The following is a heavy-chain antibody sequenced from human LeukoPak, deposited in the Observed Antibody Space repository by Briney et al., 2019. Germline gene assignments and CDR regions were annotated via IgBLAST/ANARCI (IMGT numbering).Heavy chain of an antibody. Sequence: GGSLRLSCAASGFTFDDCAMHWVRQAPGKGLEWVAGIGFRFDNVDYADSVKGRFTISRDNAKKSLYLQMDGLRAEDTASYYCAKDNGNGWLGEFAFWGQGILVTVSS. D-gene: IGHD3-10*01. CDR3: AKDNGNGWLGEFAF. V-gene: IGHV3-9*01. CDR2: IGFRFDNV. CDR1: GFTFDDCA. J-gene: IGHJ4*02.